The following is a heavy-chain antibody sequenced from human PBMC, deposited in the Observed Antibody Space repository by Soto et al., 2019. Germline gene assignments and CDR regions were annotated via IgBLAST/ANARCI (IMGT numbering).Heavy chain of an antibody. V-gene: IGHV4-30-2*01. CDR1: GGSISTSGYS. J-gene: IGHJ6*02. CDR2: IYQTGRT. Sequence: QLQLQESGSGLVQPSQTLSLTCTASGGSISTSGYSWTWIRQPPGGGLECIGSIYQTGRTYVIPSLKSLVTMSLDKSKNQFSLNLTSVTAADTALYYCAREMTIFGVAPGGGVDVWGQGTTVTVSS. D-gene: IGHD3-3*01. CDR3: AREMTIFGVAPGGGVDV.